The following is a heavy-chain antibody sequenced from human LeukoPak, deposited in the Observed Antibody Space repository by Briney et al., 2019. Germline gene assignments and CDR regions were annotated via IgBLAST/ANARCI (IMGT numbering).Heavy chain of an antibody. CDR1: GFTFTNYA. Sequence: GGSLRLSCAASGFTFTNYAMSWVRQAPGKGLEWVSGMSGRGVSTYYADSVKGRFTISSDNPKNTLYLQMNSLRAEDTAIYYCAKDCNGGNCYIDYWGQGTLVTVAP. J-gene: IGHJ4*02. CDR3: AKDCNGGNCYIDY. V-gene: IGHV3-23*01. D-gene: IGHD2-15*01. CDR2: MSGRGVST.